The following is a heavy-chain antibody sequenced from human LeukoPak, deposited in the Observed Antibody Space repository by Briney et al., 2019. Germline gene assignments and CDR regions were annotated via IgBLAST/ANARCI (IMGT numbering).Heavy chain of an antibody. CDR2: IYYSGST. V-gene: IGHV4-39*01. CDR3: ARRPIVGATRYFDY. Sequence: SETLSLTCTVSGGSISSSSYYWGWIRQPPGKGLEWIGSIYYSGSTYYNPSLKSRVTISVDTSKNRFSLKLSSVTAADTAVYYCARRPIVGATRYFDYWGQGTLVTVSS. D-gene: IGHD1-26*01. CDR1: GGSISSSSYY. J-gene: IGHJ4*02.